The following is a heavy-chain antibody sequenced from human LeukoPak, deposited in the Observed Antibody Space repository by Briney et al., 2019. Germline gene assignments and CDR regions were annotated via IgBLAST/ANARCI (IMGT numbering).Heavy chain of an antibody. V-gene: IGHV3-53*01. CDR3: ARARVWFGELSGYFDY. J-gene: IGHJ4*02. Sequence: VGSLRLSCAASGFTVSSNYMSWVRQAPGKGLEWVSVIYSGDSTYYADSVKGRFTISRDNSKNTLYLQMNSLRAEDTAVYYCARARVWFGELSGYFDYWGQGALVTVSS. D-gene: IGHD3-10*01. CDR2: IYSGDST. CDR1: GFTVSSNY.